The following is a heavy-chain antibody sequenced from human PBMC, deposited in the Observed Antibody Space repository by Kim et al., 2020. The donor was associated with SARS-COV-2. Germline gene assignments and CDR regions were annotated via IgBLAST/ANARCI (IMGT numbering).Heavy chain of an antibody. J-gene: IGHJ5*02. CDR2: IIPIFGTA. D-gene: IGHD6-6*01. V-gene: IGHV1-69*13. Sequence: SVKVSCKASGGTFSSYAISWVRQAPGQGLEWMGGIIPIFGTANYAQKFQGRVTITADESTSTAYMELSSLRSEDTAVYYCARDRVIAARPRGHWFDPWGQGTLVTVSS. CDR3: ARDRVIAARPRGHWFDP. CDR1: GGTFSSYA.